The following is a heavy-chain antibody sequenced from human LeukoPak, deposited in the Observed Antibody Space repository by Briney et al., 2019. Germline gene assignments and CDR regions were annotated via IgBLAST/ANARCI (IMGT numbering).Heavy chain of an antibody. J-gene: IGHJ4*02. V-gene: IGHV4-38-2*02. CDR3: ARVLGSVGYFEY. CDR1: NYSISRGYY. Sequence: SETLSLTCSVSNYSISRGYYWGWIRQSPGKRLEWIGNAYHSGSTHYNPSLESRISMSADPSKNQFSLRLSSVTTADTAVYYCARVLGSVGYFEYWGQGILVSVAS. CDR2: AYHSGST. D-gene: IGHD2-15*01.